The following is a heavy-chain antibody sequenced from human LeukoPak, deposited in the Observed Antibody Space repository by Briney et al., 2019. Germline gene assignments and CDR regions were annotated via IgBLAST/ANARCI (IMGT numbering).Heavy chain of an antibody. CDR1: GFTFSNYW. CDR3: VRDGGVSGYVLLDF. D-gene: IGHD5-12*01. Sequence: PGGSLRLSCAASGFTFSNYWMSWVRQAPGKGLEWVAHINQDRSEEHYMDSVQARFIISRDNAKTSLSLQMDSLRAEDTAVYYCVRDGGVSGYVLLDFWGQGTLVSVSS. J-gene: IGHJ4*02. V-gene: IGHV3-7*01. CDR2: INQDRSEE.